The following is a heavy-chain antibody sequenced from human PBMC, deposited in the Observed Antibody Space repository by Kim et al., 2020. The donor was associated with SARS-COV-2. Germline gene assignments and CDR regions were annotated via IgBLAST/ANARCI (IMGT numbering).Heavy chain of an antibody. CDR2: IYYSGST. V-gene: IGHV4-59*13. D-gene: IGHD3-16*01. J-gene: IGHJ4*02. CDR3: ARGGGLVDY. CDR1: GGSISSYY. Sequence: SETLSLTCTVSGGSISSYYWSWIRQPPGKGLEWIGYIYYSGSTNYNPSLKSRVTISVDTSKNQFSLKLSSVTAADTAVYYCARGGGLVDYWGQGTLVTVS.